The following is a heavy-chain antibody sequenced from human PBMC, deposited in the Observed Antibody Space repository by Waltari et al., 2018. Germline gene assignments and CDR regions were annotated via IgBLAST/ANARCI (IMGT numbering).Heavy chain of an antibody. D-gene: IGHD3-10*01. Sequence: QVPLQQWGAGLLKPSETLSLTCDVYGGSFSGSYWSWIRHPPGKGLEWIGEINHSGSTNYNPSLKSRVTISVDTSKNQFSLKLSSVTAADTAVYYCARAGEWFGEVDAFDIWGQGTMVTVSS. V-gene: IGHV4-34*01. CDR1: GGSFSGSY. J-gene: IGHJ3*02. CDR3: ARAGEWFGEVDAFDI. CDR2: INHSGST.